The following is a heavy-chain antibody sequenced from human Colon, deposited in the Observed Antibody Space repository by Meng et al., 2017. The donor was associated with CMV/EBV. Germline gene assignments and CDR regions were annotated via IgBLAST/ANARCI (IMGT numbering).Heavy chain of an antibody. CDR1: GASISSFSY. CDR3: ARYYDSAKVHH. D-gene: IGHD3-9*01. CDR2: IAHRANM. J-gene: IGHJ1*01. V-gene: IGHV4-39*07. Sequence: QWKLEESGPGLVKPSATVSLTCTLSGASISSFSYRCWSRPPPRKGLELIGSIAHRANMYYHASLQSRVSMSFDTSKNQFSLRLSSLTAADTAVYYCARYYDSAKVHHWGQGTLVTVSS.